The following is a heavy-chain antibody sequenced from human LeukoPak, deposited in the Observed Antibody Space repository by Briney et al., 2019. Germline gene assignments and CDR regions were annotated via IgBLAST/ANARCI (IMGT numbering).Heavy chain of an antibody. V-gene: IGHV3-48*03. Sequence: GGSLRLSCAASGFTFSSYEMNWVRQAPGKGLEWVSYISSGGSIVYYADSVKGRFTISRDNAKNSLYLQMNSLRGEATAVYYCARSLWFRCAYWGQGTLVTVSS. D-gene: IGHD5-18*01. CDR2: ISSGGSIV. CDR3: ARSLWFRCAY. CDR1: GFTFSSYE. J-gene: IGHJ4*02.